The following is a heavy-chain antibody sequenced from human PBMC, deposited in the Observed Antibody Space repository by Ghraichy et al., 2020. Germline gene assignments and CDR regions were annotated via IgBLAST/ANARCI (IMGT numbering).Heavy chain of an antibody. D-gene: IGHD3-10*01. CDR2: IKQDGSEK. V-gene: IGHV3-7*01. J-gene: IGHJ4*02. CDR3: ARDSPHYYGSGSYCAY. Sequence: GGSLRLSCAASGFTFSSYWMSWVRQAPGKGLEWVANIKQDGSEKYYVDSVKGRFTISRDNAKNSLYLQMNSLTAEDTAVYYCARDSPHYYGSGSYCAYWGQGTLVTVSS. CDR1: GFTFSSYW.